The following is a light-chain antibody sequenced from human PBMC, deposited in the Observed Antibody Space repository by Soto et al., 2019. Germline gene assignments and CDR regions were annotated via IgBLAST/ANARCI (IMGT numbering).Light chain of an antibody. CDR1: QSFCRNS. Sequence: EIVLTQSPSTLALPPDKGATLSCGARQSFCRNSLAWYQHKPGLAPRLLIYDASSRATGIPDRFSGSGSGTDFTLTISMLEPEDFAVYYCQQYGSSPRTFGQGTKV. CDR3: QQYGSSPRT. CDR2: DAS. V-gene: IGKV3D-20*01. J-gene: IGKJ1*01.